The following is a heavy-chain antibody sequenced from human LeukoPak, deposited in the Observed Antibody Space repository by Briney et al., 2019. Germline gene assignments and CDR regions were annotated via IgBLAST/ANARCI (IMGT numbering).Heavy chain of an antibody. CDR1: GFSISGYA. D-gene: IGHD3-9*01. V-gene: IGHV3-30-3*01. Sequence: GGSLRLSCAASGFSISGYAMSWVRQAPGKGLEWVAVISNDGGDKFYADSVKGRFTISRDNSKNTLYLQMNSLRAQDTALYYCARDSAITIFFTPLMDVWGQGTTVTVSS. CDR2: ISNDGGDK. J-gene: IGHJ6*02. CDR3: ARDSAITIFFTPLMDV.